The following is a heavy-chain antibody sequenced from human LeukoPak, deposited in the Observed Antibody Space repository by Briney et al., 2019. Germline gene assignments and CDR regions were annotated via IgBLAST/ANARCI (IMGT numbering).Heavy chain of an antibody. V-gene: IGHV1-69*05. J-gene: IGHJ6*03. Sequence: SVKVSCKASGGTFSSYAISWVRQAPGQGLEWMGGIIPIFGTANYAQKFQGRVTITRNTSISTAYMELSSLRSEDTAVYYCARGRPSLEWLSYYYYYYMDVWGKGTTVTVSS. CDR3: ARGRPSLEWLSYYYYYYMDV. CDR2: IIPIFGTA. CDR1: GGTFSSYA. D-gene: IGHD3-3*01.